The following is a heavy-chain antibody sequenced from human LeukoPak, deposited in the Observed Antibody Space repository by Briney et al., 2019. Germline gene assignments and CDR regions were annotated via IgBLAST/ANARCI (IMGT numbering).Heavy chain of an antibody. CDR1: GFTVSSNY. V-gene: IGHV3-53*01. D-gene: IGHD6-19*01. CDR3: ASHRKYSSGWYYAFDI. CDR2: IYSGGST. J-gene: IGHJ3*02. Sequence: GGSLRLSCAASGFTVSSNYMSWVRQAPGKGLEWVSVIYSGGSTYYADSVKGRFTISRDNSKNTLYLQMNSLRAEDTAVYYCASHRKYSSGWYYAFDIWGQGTVVTVSS.